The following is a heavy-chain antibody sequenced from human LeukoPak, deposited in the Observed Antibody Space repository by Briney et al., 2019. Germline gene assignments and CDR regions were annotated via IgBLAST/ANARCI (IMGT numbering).Heavy chain of an antibody. CDR3: ARDYSNYAYYYYMDV. Sequence: SVKVSCKASGGTFSSYAISWVRQAPGQGLEWMGGIIPIFGTANYAQKFQGRVTITADKSTSTAYMELSSLRSEDTAVYYCARDYSNYAYYYYMDVWGKGTTVTVSS. V-gene: IGHV1-69*06. D-gene: IGHD4-11*01. CDR2: IIPIFGTA. CDR1: GGTFSSYA. J-gene: IGHJ6*03.